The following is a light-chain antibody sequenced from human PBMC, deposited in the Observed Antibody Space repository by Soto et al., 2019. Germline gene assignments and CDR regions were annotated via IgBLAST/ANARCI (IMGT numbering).Light chain of an antibody. CDR2: AAS. CDR3: QQYYSYPRT. Sequence: AIRMTQSPSPFSASTGGRVTITCGAGQGISSYLAWYPQKAGKAPKLLIYAASTLQSGVPSRFSVSGSGTDFTLAIRCLQSEDFATDYCQQYYSYPRTFGQGTKVEIK. J-gene: IGKJ1*01. CDR1: QGISSY. V-gene: IGKV1-8*01.